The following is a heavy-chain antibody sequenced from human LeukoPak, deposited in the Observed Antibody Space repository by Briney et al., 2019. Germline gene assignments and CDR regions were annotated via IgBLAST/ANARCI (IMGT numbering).Heavy chain of an antibody. V-gene: IGHV3-23*01. CDR1: GFTFSSYA. Sequence: GGSLRLSCAASGFTFSSYAMSWVRQAPGKGLEWVSAIRSTGSTTFYADSVKGRFTISRDNSKNTLYLQMNSLRAEDTAVYYCARDRGHNPGVYELFGYWGQGIQVTVSS. CDR2: IRSTGSTT. CDR3: ARDRGHNPGVYELFGY. J-gene: IGHJ4*02. D-gene: IGHD3-10*01.